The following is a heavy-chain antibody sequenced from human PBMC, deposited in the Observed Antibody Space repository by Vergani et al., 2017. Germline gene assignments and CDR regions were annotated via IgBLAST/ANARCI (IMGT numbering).Heavy chain of an antibody. CDR1: GFSIDNGYY. CDR3: ARRSGIVYDIFSGTQYFFDF. Sequence: QVQLQESGPGLVKPSETLSLTFAVSGFSIDNGYYWDWIRQPPGKGREWIRSIYRTGRTHFNPSLKSRVTISVDTSNNHFSLRLNSLTAADTAVYYCARRSGIVYDIFSGTQYFFDFWGQGTLVTVSS. J-gene: IGHJ4*02. CDR2: IYRTGRT. V-gene: IGHV4-38-2*01. D-gene: IGHD3-9*01.